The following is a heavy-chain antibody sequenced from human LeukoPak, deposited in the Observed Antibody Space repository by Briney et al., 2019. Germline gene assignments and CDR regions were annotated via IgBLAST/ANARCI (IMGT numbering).Heavy chain of an antibody. Sequence: KPSETLSLTCAVSGGSISSGGYSWSWIRQPPGRGLEWIGYIYHSGSTYYNPSLKSRVTISVDRSKNQFSLKLSSVTAADTAVYYCARQFNYYYDSSGGFDYWGQGTLVTVSS. D-gene: IGHD3-22*01. V-gene: IGHV4-30-2*01. J-gene: IGHJ4*02. CDR2: IYHSGST. CDR1: GGSISSGGYS. CDR3: ARQFNYYYDSSGGFDY.